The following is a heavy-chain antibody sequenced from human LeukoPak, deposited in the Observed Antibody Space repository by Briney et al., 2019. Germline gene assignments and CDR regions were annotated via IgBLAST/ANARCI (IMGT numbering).Heavy chain of an antibody. V-gene: IGHV3-23*01. CDR3: AKETFDSSGRCGKFDS. J-gene: IGHJ5*01. D-gene: IGHD3-22*01. Sequence: GGSLRLSCVASGLTFSSCAVGWVRPAPGKGLEWVAGISGSGVHTYYADSVTGRFSISRVNSKNRLYLEVNSLRSEGTGVLYCAKETFDSSGRCGKFDSWGQGTLVTVSS. CDR1: GLTFSSCA. CDR2: ISGSGVHT.